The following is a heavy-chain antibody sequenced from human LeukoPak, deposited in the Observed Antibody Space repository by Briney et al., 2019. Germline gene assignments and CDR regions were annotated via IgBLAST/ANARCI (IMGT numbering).Heavy chain of an antibody. D-gene: IGHD3-10*01. Sequence: GASVKLSCKASGYTFTSYYMHWVRQAPGQGLEWMGILNPSSGSADYAQKLLGRVTVTRDTSTSTVYMELSSLRSEDTAVYYCARGITMIRGVITTPFDYWGQGTLVTVSS. CDR2: LNPSSGSA. CDR3: ARGITMIRGVITTPFDY. V-gene: IGHV1-46*01. J-gene: IGHJ4*02. CDR1: GYTFTSYY.